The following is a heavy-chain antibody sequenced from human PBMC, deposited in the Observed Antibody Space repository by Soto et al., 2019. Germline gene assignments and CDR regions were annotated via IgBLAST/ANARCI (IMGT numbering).Heavy chain of an antibody. CDR2: IYHSGST. J-gene: IGHJ4*02. CDR1: GGSIRGSNC. CDR3: ARTSVWGSYREFDY. D-gene: IGHD3-16*02. Sequence: ETLAHTCPFSGGSIRGSNCRRRVRQPPEKGLEWIGEIYHSGSTNYNPSLKSRVTISVDKSKNQFSLKLSSVTAAETAVYYCARTSVWGSYREFDYWGQGTLVTGSS. V-gene: IGHV4-4*02.